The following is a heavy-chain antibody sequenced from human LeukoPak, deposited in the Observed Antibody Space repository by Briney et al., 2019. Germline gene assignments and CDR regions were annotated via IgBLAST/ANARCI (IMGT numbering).Heavy chain of an antibody. J-gene: IGHJ4*02. CDR1: GFTFSSYW. Sequence: GGSLRLSCAASGFTFSSYWMSWVRQAPGKGLEWVANIKQDGSEKYYVDSVKGRFTISRDNAKNSLYLQMNSLRPEDTAVYYCVKGGASVTRYVDYWGQGTLVTVSS. V-gene: IGHV3-7*01. D-gene: IGHD4-17*01. CDR3: VKGGASVTRYVDY. CDR2: IKQDGSEK.